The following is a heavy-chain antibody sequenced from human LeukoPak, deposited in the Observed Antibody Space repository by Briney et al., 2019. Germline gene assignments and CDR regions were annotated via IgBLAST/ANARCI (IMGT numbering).Heavy chain of an antibody. V-gene: IGHV4-59*02. J-gene: IGHJ5*02. CDR3: ARAYCTSTSCSWFDP. Sequence: SETLSLTCAVSGGSVSTCYWSWIRQPPGKGLEWIGYIHHSGSTNYNPSLKSRVTVSIDTSKNQFSLKLRSVTAADTAVYYCARAYCTSTSCSWFDPWGQGTLVTVSS. CDR1: GGSVSTCY. D-gene: IGHD2-2*01. CDR2: IHHSGST.